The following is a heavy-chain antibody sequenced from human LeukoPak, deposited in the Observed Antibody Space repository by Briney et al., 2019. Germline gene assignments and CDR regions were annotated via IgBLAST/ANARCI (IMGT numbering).Heavy chain of an antibody. Sequence: SETLSLTCTVSGGSISSSSYYWGWIRQPPGQGLEWIGSIYYSGSTYYNPSLKSRVTISVDTSKNQFSLKLSSVTAADTAVYYCARREVPESYYYYYGMDVWGQGTTVTVSS. CDR1: GGSISSSSYY. CDR2: IYYSGST. V-gene: IGHV4-39*01. CDR3: ARREVPESYYYYYGMDV. D-gene: IGHD3-10*01. J-gene: IGHJ6*02.